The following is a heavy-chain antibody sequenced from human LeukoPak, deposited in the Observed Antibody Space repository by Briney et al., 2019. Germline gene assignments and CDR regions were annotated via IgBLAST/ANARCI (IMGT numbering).Heavy chain of an antibody. V-gene: IGHV1-18*01. CDR2: ISAYNGNT. CDR1: GGTFSSYA. J-gene: IGHJ4*02. Sequence: ASVKVSCKASGGTFSSYAISWVRQAPGQGLEWMGWISAYNGNTNYAQKLQGRVTMTTDTSTSTAYMELRSLRSDDTAVYYCASASKTETRPGDYWGQGTLVTVSS. CDR3: ASASKTETRPGDY. D-gene: IGHD6-6*01.